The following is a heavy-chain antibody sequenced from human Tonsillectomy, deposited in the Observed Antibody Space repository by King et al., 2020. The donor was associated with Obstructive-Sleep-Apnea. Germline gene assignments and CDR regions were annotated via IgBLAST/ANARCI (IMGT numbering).Heavy chain of an antibody. J-gene: IGHJ4*02. CDR3: ARELSWSGTVDY. D-gene: IGHD3-10*01. Sequence: QVQLVESGGGVVQPGRSLRLSCAASGFIFSSYAMHWVRQAPGKGLEWVAVISYDGSKKYYADSVKGRFTISRDNSKNTLYLQMNSLRAEDTAVYYCARELSWSGTVDYWGQGTLVTVSS. CDR2: ISYDGSKK. V-gene: IGHV3-30*04. CDR1: GFIFSSYA.